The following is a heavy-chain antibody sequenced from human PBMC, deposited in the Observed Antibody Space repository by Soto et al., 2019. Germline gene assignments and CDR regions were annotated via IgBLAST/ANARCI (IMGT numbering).Heavy chain of an antibody. V-gene: IGHV3-11*01. Sequence: QGQLVESGGAWVQPGGPLRLSCAPSGFRFSKYNMNWVPQAPGKGLEWIAYSSGTGAVIYYPDSVQGRFTISRDNHKNTLYLQVDSLRPEDTAVYYCARIRELYGTGSYDHLIVLDIWGQGKLVTGST. D-gene: IGHD3-10*01. CDR3: ARIRELYGTGSYDHLIVLDI. J-gene: IGHJ3*02. CDR1: GFRFSKYN. CDR2: SSGTGAVI.